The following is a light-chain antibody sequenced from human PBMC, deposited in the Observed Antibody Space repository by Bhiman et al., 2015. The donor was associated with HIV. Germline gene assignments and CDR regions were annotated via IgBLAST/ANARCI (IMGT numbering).Light chain of an antibody. V-gene: IGLV1-40*01. CDR1: SSNIGAGYD. Sequence: QSVLTQPPSLSGAPGQSITISCTGSSSNIGAGYDVHWFQQLPGTAPKLLIYGNSIRPSGVPDRFSGSKSGTSASLAITGLQAEDEADYYCQSYDSSLSGRVFGGGTKLTVL. J-gene: IGLJ3*02. CDR3: QSYDSSLSGRV. CDR2: GNS.